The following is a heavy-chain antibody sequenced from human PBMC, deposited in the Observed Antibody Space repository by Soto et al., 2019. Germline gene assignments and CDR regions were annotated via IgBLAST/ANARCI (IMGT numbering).Heavy chain of an antibody. J-gene: IGHJ4*02. D-gene: IGHD1-7*01. V-gene: IGHV4-4*02. Sequence: ETLSRTCSVSGVSFTSNNWWTWVRQPPGQGLEWIGEIYRTGSTNYNPSLKSRVTISLDKSENQFSLKVTSLTAADTAVYYCASRDPGTSVDYWGQGTLVTVSS. CDR1: GVSFTSNNW. CDR2: IYRTGST. CDR3: ASRDPGTSVDY.